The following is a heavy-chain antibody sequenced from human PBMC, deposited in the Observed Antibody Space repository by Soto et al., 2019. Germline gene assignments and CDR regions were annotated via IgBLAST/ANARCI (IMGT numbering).Heavy chain of an antibody. D-gene: IGHD6-13*01. CDR1: GYTFTSYG. Sequence: GASVKVSCKASGYTFTSYGISWVRQAPGQGLEWMGWISAYNGNTNYAQKLQGRVTMTTDTSTSTAYMELRSLRSDDTAVYYCARALGIAAAGTRIDNWFDPWGQGTLVTVPS. CDR2: ISAYNGNT. V-gene: IGHV1-18*01. CDR3: ARALGIAAAGTRIDNWFDP. J-gene: IGHJ5*02.